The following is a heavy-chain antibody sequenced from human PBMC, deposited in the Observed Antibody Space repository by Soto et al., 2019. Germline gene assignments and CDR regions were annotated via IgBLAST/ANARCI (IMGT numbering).Heavy chain of an antibody. Sequence: GGSLRLSCAASGFTFSNYAMSWVRQAPAKGLEWVSGVSVSGGGTYYADSVKGRFTISRDNSKNTLYLQMNSLRAEDTAVYYCGKLDFDYRGQGTLVTVSS. CDR3: GKLDFDY. CDR1: GFTFSNYA. V-gene: IGHV3-23*01. CDR2: VSVSGGGT. J-gene: IGHJ4*02.